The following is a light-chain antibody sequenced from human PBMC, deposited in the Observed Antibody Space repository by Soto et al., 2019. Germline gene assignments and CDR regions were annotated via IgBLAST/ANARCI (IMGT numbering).Light chain of an antibody. V-gene: IGKV1-8*01. CDR3: QQYYSYPYT. CDR1: QGISSY. J-gene: IGKJ2*01. Sequence: AVRMTQSPSSFSASTGDRVTITCVASQGISSYLAWYQQKPGKAPKLLIYAASTLQSGVPSRFSGSGSGTDFTLTISCLQSEDFATYYCQQYYSYPYTFGQGTKVDI. CDR2: AAS.